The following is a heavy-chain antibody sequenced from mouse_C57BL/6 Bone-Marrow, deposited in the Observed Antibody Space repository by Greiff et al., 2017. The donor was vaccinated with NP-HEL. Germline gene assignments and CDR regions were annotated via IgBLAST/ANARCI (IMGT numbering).Heavy chain of an antibody. CDR1: GYTFTDYN. V-gene: IGHV1-18*01. J-gene: IGHJ3*01. CDR2: INPNNGGT. CDR3: ANSPSYYSPWFAY. Sequence: VQLQQSGPELVKPGASVKIPCKASGYTFTDYNMDWVKQSHGKSLEWIGDINPNNGGTIYNQKFKGKATLTADKSSSTAYMELRSLTSEDTAVYYCANSPSYYSPWFAYWGQGTLVTVSA. D-gene: IGHD2-12*01.